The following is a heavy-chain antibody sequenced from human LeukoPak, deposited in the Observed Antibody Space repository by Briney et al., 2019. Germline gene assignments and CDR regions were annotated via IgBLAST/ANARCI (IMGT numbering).Heavy chain of an antibody. Sequence: QSGGSLRLSCAASGFTFSSYSMHWVRQAPGKGLEWVAVLSYDGSNKYYADSVKGRFTISRDTSKNTLYLQMNSLRAEDTAMYYCVRDRCSTCHFLDCWGQGTLVTVSS. V-gene: IGHV3-30-3*01. CDR3: VRDRCSTCHFLDC. CDR1: GFTFSSYS. J-gene: IGHJ4*02. D-gene: IGHD6-13*01. CDR2: LSYDGSNK.